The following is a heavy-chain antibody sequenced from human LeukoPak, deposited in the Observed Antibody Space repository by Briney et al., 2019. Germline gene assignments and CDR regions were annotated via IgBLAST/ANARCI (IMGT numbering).Heavy chain of an antibody. CDR2: IYPGDSDS. J-gene: IGHJ5*01. V-gene: IGHV5-51*01. CDR1: GYRFTDYW. Sequence: GESLKISCKGSGYRFTDYWIAWVRQMPGKGLEWMGIIYPGDSDSRYSPSFQGQVTFSADKSISTAYLQWSSLKASDTAMYYCARRSYCSSTGCSGYWSDSWGQGTLVTVSS. CDR3: ARRSYCSSTGCSGYWSDS. D-gene: IGHD2-2*01.